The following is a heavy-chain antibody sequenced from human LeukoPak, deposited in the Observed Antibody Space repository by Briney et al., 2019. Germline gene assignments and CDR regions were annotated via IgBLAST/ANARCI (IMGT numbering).Heavy chain of an antibody. CDR1: GFTFDDYA. CDR2: ISWNSGSI. J-gene: IGHJ3*02. CDR3: AKGTTVTDDAFDI. D-gene: IGHD4-17*01. V-gene: IGHV3-9*01. Sequence: SLRLSCAASGFTFDDYAMHWVRQAPGKGLEWVSGISWNSGSIGYADSVKGRFTISRDNAKNSLYLQMNSLRAEDTALYYCAKGTTVTDDAFDIWGQGTMVTVSS.